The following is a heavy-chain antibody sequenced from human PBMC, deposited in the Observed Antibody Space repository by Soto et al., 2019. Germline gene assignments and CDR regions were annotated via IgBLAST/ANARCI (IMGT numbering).Heavy chain of an antibody. CDR2: ISYDGSNK. CDR3: ARGTDDSSGHDAFDM. D-gene: IGHD3-22*01. J-gene: IGHJ3*02. CDR1: GFTFSSYA. V-gene: IGHV3-30-3*01. Sequence: QVQLVESGGGVVQPGRSLRLSCAASGFTFSSYAMHWVRQAPGKGLEWVAVISYDGSNKYYADSVKGRFTISRDNSKNTLYLQMNSLRAEDTSVYYCARGTDDSSGHDAFDMWGQGTMVTVSS.